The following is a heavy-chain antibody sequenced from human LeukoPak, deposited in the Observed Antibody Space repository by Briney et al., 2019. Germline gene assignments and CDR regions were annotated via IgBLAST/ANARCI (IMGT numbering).Heavy chain of an antibody. Sequence: ASVKVSCKASGYTFTGYHMHWVRQATGQGLEWMGWMNPNSGNTGYAQKFQGRVTMTRNTSISTAYMELSSLRSEDTAVYYCARGARRSSSRVFDYWGQGTLVTVSS. CDR3: ARGARRSSSRVFDY. V-gene: IGHV1-8*02. CDR1: GYTFTGYH. J-gene: IGHJ4*02. CDR2: MNPNSGNT. D-gene: IGHD6-13*01.